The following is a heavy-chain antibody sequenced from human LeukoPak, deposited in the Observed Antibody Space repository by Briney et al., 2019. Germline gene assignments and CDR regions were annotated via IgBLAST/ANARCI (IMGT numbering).Heavy chain of an antibody. D-gene: IGHD3-10*01. CDR1: GGSISSSSYY. J-gene: IGHJ4*02. V-gene: IGHV4-39*01. Sequence: PSETLSLTCTVSGGSISSSSYYWGWIRQPPGKGLEWIGSIYYSGSTYYNPSLKSRVTISVDTSKNQFSLKLSSVTAADTAVYYRARRAMVRGGTYFDYWGQGTLVTVSS. CDR3: ARRAMVRGGTYFDY. CDR2: IYYSGST.